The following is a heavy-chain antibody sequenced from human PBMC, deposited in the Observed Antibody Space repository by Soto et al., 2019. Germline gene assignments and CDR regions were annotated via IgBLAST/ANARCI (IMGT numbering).Heavy chain of an antibody. CDR2: IYSAGTT. J-gene: IGHJ4*02. D-gene: IGHD1-26*01. CDR3: ATSGSKPLFDF. V-gene: IGHV3-66*01. CDR1: GFTFISNY. Sequence: EVQLVESGGGLVQPGGSLRLSCAASGFTFISNYMSWVRQAPGKRLEWVSLIYSAGTTYYADSVKGRFTSSRDNSKNTVYLQMNSLRAEDTAVYYCATSGSKPLFDFWGQGTLVTVSS.